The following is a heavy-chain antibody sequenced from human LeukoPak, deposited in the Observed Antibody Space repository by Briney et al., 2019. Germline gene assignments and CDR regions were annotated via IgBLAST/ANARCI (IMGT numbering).Heavy chain of an antibody. CDR1: GYTFTSYD. D-gene: IGHD3-22*01. CDR3: AREVYYDSSGYYN. J-gene: IGHJ4*02. V-gene: IGHV1-8*03. CDR2: MNPNSGNT. Sequence: ASVKVSCKASGYTFTSYDINWVRQATGQGLEWMGWMNPNSGNTGYAQKFQGRVTITRNTSISTAYMELSSLRPEDTAVYYCAREVYYDSSGYYNWGQGTLVTVSS.